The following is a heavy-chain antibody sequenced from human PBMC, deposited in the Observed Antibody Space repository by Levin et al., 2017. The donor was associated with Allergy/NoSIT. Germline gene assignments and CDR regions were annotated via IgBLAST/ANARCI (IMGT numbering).Heavy chain of an antibody. V-gene: IGHV3-11*01. CDR2: ISSSGSTI. Sequence: GGSLRLSCAASGFTFSDYYMSWIRQAPGKGLEWVSYISSSGSTIYYADSVKGRFTISRDNAKNSLYLQMNSLRAEDTAVYYCARVLWEHSSSSGYYYYYYMDVWGKGTTVTVSS. J-gene: IGHJ6*03. CDR3: ARVLWEHSSSSGYYYYYYMDV. CDR1: GFTFSDYY. D-gene: IGHD6-6*01.